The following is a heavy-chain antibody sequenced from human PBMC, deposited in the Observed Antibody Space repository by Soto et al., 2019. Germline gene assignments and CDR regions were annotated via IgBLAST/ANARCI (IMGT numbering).Heavy chain of an antibody. Sequence: GGSLRLSCAASGFTFSSYGMHWVRQAPGKGLEWVAVIWYDGSNKYYADSVKGRFTISRDNSKNTLYLQMNSLRAEDTAVYYCARALTTHSKVPRFDYLCQGTPVTGFS. CDR2: IWYDGSNK. CDR1: GFTFSSYG. CDR3: ARALTTHSKVPRFDY. V-gene: IGHV3-33*01. J-gene: IGHJ4*02. D-gene: IGHD4-4*01.